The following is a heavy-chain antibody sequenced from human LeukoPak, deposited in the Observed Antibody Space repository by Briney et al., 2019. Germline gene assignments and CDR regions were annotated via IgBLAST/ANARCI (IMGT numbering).Heavy chain of an antibody. V-gene: IGHV4-30-4*08. Sequence: SETLSLTCTVSGGSISCGDYYWSWIRQPPGKGLEWIGCIYYSVSTYYNPSLKSRVTISVDTSKNQFSLKLSSVTAADTAVYYCARSSYYAPLDYWGQGTLVTVSS. D-gene: IGHD2/OR15-2a*01. CDR2: IYYSVST. CDR3: ARSSYYAPLDY. CDR1: GGSISCGDYY. J-gene: IGHJ4*02.